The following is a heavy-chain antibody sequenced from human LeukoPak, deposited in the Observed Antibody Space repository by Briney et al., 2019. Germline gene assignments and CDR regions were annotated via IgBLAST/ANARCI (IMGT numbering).Heavy chain of an antibody. CDR3: ARAQLGTPTDY. V-gene: IGHV3-74*03. CDR2: VQSDGSGS. Sequence: GGSLRLSCAASGLTFSSFAMYWVRQAPGKGLVWVSRVQSDGSGSMYANSVMGRFTISRDNSKNMLYLQMNSLTAEDTAVYFCARAQLGTPTDYWGQGTQVTVSS. J-gene: IGHJ4*02. D-gene: IGHD1-26*01. CDR1: GLTFSSFA.